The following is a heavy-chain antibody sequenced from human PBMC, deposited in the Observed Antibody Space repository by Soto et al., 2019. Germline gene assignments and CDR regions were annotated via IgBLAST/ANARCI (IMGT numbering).Heavy chain of an antibody. Sequence: EVQLVESGGGLVQPGGSLRLSCAASGFTFSSYEMNWVRQAPGKGLEWVSYISSSGSTIYYADSVKGRFTISRDNAMNSLYLQMNSLRAEDTAVYYCARDRGYGNRYYYGMDVWGQGTTVTVSS. CDR2: ISSSGSTI. CDR1: GFTFSSYE. V-gene: IGHV3-48*03. J-gene: IGHJ6*02. CDR3: ARDRGYGNRYYYGMDV. D-gene: IGHD5-18*01.